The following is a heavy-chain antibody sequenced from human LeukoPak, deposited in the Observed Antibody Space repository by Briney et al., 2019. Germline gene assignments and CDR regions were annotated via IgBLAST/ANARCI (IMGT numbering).Heavy chain of an antibody. CDR3: VRRGRDWNFDY. J-gene: IGHJ4*02. CDR1: GYSFTSYW. Sequence: GESLKISCKGSGYSFTSYWIGWVRQMPGKGLEWMGIIYPGDSDTRYSPSFQGQVTISADKSISTACLQWRSLKASDSAMYYCVRRGRDWNFDYWGQGTLVTVSS. CDR2: IYPGDSDT. D-gene: IGHD3/OR15-3a*01. V-gene: IGHV5-51*01.